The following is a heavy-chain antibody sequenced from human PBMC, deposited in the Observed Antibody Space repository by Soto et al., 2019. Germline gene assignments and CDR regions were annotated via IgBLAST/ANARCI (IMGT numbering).Heavy chain of an antibody. D-gene: IGHD3-10*01. CDR2: IYYSGST. CDR3: ARTELLWFGETQYNWFDP. V-gene: IGHV4-31*03. Sequence: PSGTLSLTCTVSGDSISSGGYYWSWIRQNPGKGLEWIGYIYYSGSTYYNPSLKSRVTISVDTSKNQFSLKLSSVTAADTAVYYCARTELLWFGETQYNWFDPWGQGTLVTVSS. J-gene: IGHJ5*02. CDR1: GDSISSGGYY.